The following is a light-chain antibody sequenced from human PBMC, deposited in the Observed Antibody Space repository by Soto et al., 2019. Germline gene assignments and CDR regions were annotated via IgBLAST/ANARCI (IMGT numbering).Light chain of an antibody. CDR2: GAS. Sequence: EMEMTQSPATLSVSPGERATLSCRASQSVNSNLAWYQQKPGQAPRLLIYGASTRATGIPARFSGSGSGTEFTLTISSLQSEDFAVYYCQQYNNWPPRYTFGQGTKLEIK. CDR3: QQYNNWPPRYT. CDR1: QSVNSN. V-gene: IGKV3-15*01. J-gene: IGKJ2*01.